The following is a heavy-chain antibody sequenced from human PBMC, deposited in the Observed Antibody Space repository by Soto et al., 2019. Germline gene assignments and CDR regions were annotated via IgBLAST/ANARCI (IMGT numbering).Heavy chain of an antibody. V-gene: IGHV4-30-4*01. J-gene: IGHJ4*02. D-gene: IGHD4-17*01. CDR2: IYYSGST. Sequence: PSETLSLTCTVSGGSISSGDYYWSWIRQPPGKGLEWIGYIYYSGSTYYNPSLKSRVTISVDTSKNQFSLKLSSVTAADTAVYYCARVVRFEKAFDYWGQGTLVTVSS. CDR1: GGSISSGDYY. CDR3: ARVVRFEKAFDY.